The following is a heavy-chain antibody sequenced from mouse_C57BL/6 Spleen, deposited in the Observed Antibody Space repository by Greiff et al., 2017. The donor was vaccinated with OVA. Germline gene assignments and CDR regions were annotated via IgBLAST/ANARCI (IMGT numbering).Heavy chain of an antibody. J-gene: IGHJ3*01. Sequence: VQLQQSGAELAKPGASVKLSCKASGYTFTSYWMHWVKQRPGKGLEWIGYINPSSGYTKYNQKFKDKAPLTADNSSSTAYMQLSSLTYEDAAVYYCAREDYSNSWFAYWGQGTLVTVSA. CDR3: AREDYSNSWFAY. D-gene: IGHD2-5*01. CDR2: INPSSGYT. V-gene: IGHV1-7*01. CDR1: GYTFTSYW.